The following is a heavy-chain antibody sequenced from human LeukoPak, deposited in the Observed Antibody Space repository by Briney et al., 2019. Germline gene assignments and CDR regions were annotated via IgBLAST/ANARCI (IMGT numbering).Heavy chain of an antibody. J-gene: IGHJ4*02. CDR2: IYNRGST. Sequence: SETLSLTCTVSGGSVSSNGYFWNWIRQPPGKGLEWIGYIYNRGSTNYNPSLKSRVTISVDTSNNQFSLRLSSVTAADTAAYYCAKVRAPSGWFNSDYWGQGTLVTVSS. CDR1: GGSVSSNGYF. D-gene: IGHD6-19*01. CDR3: AKVRAPSGWFNSDY. V-gene: IGHV4-61*08.